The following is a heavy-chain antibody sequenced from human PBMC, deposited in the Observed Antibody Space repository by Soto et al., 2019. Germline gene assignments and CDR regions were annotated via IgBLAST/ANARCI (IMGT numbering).Heavy chain of an antibody. D-gene: IGHD2-21*01. CDR2: ISYDGSDK. J-gene: IGHJ4*02. CDR1: GFTFRTYT. CDR3: ARDPSHNLLRYFDF. V-gene: IGHV3-30-3*01. Sequence: QVQLVESGGGVVRPGRSLRLSCAASGFTFRTYTMHWVRQAPGKGLEWVAFISYDGSDKYYADSVKGRFTISRDNSKNTLYLQMNSLRANDTAVYFCARDPSHNLLRYFDFWGQGTLVTVSS.